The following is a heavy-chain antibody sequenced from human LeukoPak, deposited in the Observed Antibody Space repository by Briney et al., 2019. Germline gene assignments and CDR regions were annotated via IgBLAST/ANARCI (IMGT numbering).Heavy chain of an antibody. Sequence: PGRSLRLSCAASGFTFSSYGMHWVRQAPGKGLEWVAVIWYDGSNKYYADSVKGRFTISRDNSKNTLYLQMNSLRAEDTAVYYCTRLGDSSGWYQRSYYYYGMDVRGQGTTVTVSS. CDR2: IWYDGSNK. CDR1: GFTFSSYG. D-gene: IGHD6-19*01. V-gene: IGHV3-33*01. J-gene: IGHJ6*02. CDR3: TRLGDSSGWYQRSYYYYGMDV.